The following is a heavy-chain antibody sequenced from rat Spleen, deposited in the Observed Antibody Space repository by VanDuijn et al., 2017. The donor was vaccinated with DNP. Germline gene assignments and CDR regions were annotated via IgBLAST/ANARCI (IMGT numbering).Heavy chain of an antibody. Sequence: EVQLVESGGGLVQPGRSLKLSCAASGFTFSNFGMAWVRQAPKKGLEWVAAVSPGGGNTYYRDSVKGRFTISRDNAKSTLYLQMDSLRSEDTATYYCTTDAAYWGQGTLVTVSS. J-gene: IGHJ3*01. CDR3: TTDAAY. V-gene: IGHV5S23*01. CDR1: GFTFSNFG. CDR2: VSPGGGNT.